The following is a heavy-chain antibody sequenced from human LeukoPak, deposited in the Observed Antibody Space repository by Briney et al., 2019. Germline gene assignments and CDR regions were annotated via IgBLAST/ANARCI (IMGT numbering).Heavy chain of an antibody. V-gene: IGHV3-23*01. CDR3: ALGPDIVVVVAAPDAFDI. CDR1: GFTFSSYS. Sequence: GGSLSLSCAPSGFTFSSYSMRWVRPAPGRGRAWVASISGSGGSTYYADSVKGRFTISRDNSKNTLYLQMNSLRAEDTAVYYCALGPDIVVVVAAPDAFDIWGQGTMVTVSS. CDR2: ISGSGGST. D-gene: IGHD2-15*01. J-gene: IGHJ3*02.